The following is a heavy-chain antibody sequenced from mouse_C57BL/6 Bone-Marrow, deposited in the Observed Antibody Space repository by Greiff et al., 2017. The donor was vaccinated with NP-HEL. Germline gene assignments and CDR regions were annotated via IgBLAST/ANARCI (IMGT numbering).Heavy chain of an antibody. CDR3: ARRGTTVVAGDY. J-gene: IGHJ2*01. V-gene: IGHV1-54*01. CDR2: INPGSGGT. Sequence: QVQLKESGAELVRPGTSVKVSCKASGYAFTNYLIEWVKQRPGQGLEWIGVINPGSGGTNYNEKFKGKATLTADKSSSTAYMQLSSLTSEDSAVYFCARRGTTVVAGDYWGQGTTLTVSS. CDR1: GYAFTNYL. D-gene: IGHD1-1*01.